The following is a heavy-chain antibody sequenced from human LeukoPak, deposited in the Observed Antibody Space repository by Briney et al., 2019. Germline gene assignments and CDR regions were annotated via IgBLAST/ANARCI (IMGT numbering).Heavy chain of an antibody. D-gene: IGHD5-12*01. J-gene: IGHJ4*02. CDR2: INQDGSEK. CDR1: GFTFSNLW. Sequence: GGSLRLSCAASGFTFSNLWMTWVRQAPGKGLEWVANINQDGSEKYYVDSVRGRFTISRDNAKNSLYLQMNSLRAEGTAVYYCARGGSGSDYWGQGTLVTVSS. CDR3: ARGGSGSDY. V-gene: IGHV3-7*01.